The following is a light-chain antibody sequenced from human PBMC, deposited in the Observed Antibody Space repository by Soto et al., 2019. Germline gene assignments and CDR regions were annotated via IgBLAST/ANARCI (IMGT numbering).Light chain of an antibody. J-gene: IGKJ1*01. CDR2: GAS. CDR3: QQYGSSPPT. V-gene: IGKV3-20*01. Sequence: EIVLTQSPGTLSLSPGERATLSCRASQSVSSSYLAWCQQKPGQAPRLLIYGASSRATGIPDRFSGSGSGTDFTLTISRLEPEDFAVYYCQQYGSSPPTFGQGTKV. CDR1: QSVSSSY.